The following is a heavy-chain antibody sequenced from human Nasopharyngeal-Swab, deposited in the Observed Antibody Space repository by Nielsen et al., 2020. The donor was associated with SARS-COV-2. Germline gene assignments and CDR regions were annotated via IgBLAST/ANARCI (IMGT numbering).Heavy chain of an antibody. CDR2: IWYDGSNK. Sequence: GGSLRLSCAASGFTFSSYGMHWVRQAPGKGLEWVAVIWYDGSNKYYADSVKGRFTISRDNSKNTLYLQMNSLRSEDTAVYYCARGQFRSPSDYWGQGTLVTVSS. V-gene: IGHV3-33*01. J-gene: IGHJ4*02. CDR1: GFTFSSYG. CDR3: ARGQFRSPSDY.